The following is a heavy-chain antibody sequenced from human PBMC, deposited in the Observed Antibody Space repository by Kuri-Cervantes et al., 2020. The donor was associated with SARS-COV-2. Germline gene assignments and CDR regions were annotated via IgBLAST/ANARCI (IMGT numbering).Heavy chain of an antibody. D-gene: IGHD2-8*01. J-gene: IGHJ6*02. Sequence: SVKVSCKASGGTFSSYAISWVRQAPGQGLEWMGGIIPIFGTANYAQKFQGRVTITADKSTSTAYMELSSLRSEDTAVYYCTRDLGYCTNGVCYGLVYYYYYGMDVWGRGTTVTVSS. V-gene: IGHV1-69*06. CDR2: IIPIFGTA. CDR3: TRDLGYCTNGVCYGLVYYYYYGMDV. CDR1: GGTFSSYA.